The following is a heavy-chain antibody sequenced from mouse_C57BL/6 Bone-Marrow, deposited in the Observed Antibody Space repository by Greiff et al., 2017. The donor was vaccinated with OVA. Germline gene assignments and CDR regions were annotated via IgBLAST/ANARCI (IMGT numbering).Heavy chain of an antibody. CDR2: IDPSDSYT. J-gene: IGHJ4*01. CDR1: GYTFTSYW. Sequence: QVQLKQPGAELVRPGTSVKLSCKASGYTFTSYWMHWVKQRPGQGLEWIGVIDPSDSYTNYNQKFKGKATLTVDTSSSTAYMQLSSLTSEDSAVYYCARADGYSYAMDYWGQGTSVTVSS. CDR3: ARADGYSYAMDY. D-gene: IGHD2-3*01. V-gene: IGHV1-59*01.